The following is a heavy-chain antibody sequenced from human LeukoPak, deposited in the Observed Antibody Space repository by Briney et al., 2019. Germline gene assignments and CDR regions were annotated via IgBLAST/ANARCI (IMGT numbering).Heavy chain of an antibody. CDR3: AREVGSSSWSGGWFDP. Sequence: PGGSLRLSCAASGFTFSSYSMNWVRQAPGKGLEWVSSISSSSSYIYYADSVKGRFTISRDNAKYSLYLQMNSLRAEDTAVYYCAREVGSSSWSGGWFDPWGQGTLVTVSS. D-gene: IGHD6-13*01. CDR1: GFTFSSYS. CDR2: ISSSSSYI. V-gene: IGHV3-21*01. J-gene: IGHJ5*02.